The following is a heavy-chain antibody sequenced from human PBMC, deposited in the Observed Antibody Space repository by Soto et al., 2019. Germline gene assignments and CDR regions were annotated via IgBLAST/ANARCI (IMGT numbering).Heavy chain of an antibody. V-gene: IGHV1-3*01. D-gene: IGHD6-19*01. CDR3: AREQWLGVDY. J-gene: IGHJ4*02. Sequence: KFQGRVTITRDTSASTAYMELSSLRSEDTAVYYCAREQWLGVDYWGQGALVTVSS.